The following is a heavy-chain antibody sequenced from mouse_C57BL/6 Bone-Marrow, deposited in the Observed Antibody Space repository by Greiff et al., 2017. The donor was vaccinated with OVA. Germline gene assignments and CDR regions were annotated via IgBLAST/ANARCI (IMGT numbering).Heavy chain of an antibody. V-gene: IGHV1-74*01. CDR1: GYTFTNYG. CDR3: AIGGSSSFYYAMDY. J-gene: IGHJ4*01. Sequence: QVQLQQPGAELVKPGASVKVSCKASGYTFTNYGMHWVKQRPGQGLEWVGRIHPSDSDTNYNQKFKGKDTMTVDKSYSTAYMQLSSLSSEDSAVYYCAIGGSSSFYYAMDYWGQGTSVTVSS. CDR2: IHPSDSDT. D-gene: IGHD1-1*01.